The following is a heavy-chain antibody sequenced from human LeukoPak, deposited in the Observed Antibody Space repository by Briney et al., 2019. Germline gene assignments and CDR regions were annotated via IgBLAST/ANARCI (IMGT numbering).Heavy chain of an antibody. CDR2: INPNSGGT. J-gene: IGHJ3*02. CDR1: GYTFTGYY. CDR3: ARGWTPTTYDAFDI. D-gene: IGHD1-1*01. Sequence: ASVKVSCKASGYTFTGYYMHWVRQAPGQGLEWMGWINPNSGGTNYAQKFQGRVTMTRDMSTSTVYMELSSLRSEDTAVYYCARGWTPTTYDAFDIWGQGTMVTVSS. V-gene: IGHV1-2*02.